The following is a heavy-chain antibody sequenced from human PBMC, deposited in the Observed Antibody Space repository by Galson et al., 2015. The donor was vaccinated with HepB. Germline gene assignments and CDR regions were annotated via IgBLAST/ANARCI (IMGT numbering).Heavy chain of an antibody. CDR1: GGTFSSYA. CDR2: IIPIFGTA. D-gene: IGHD6-19*01. Sequence: QSGAEVKKPGESLKTSCKASGGTFSSYAISWVRQAPGQGLEWMGGIIPIFGTANYAQKFQGRVTITADESTSTAYMELSSLRSEDTAVYYCARSPRPYSSGWYFDYWGQGTLVTVSS. V-gene: IGHV1-69*01. J-gene: IGHJ4*02. CDR3: ARSPRPYSSGWYFDY.